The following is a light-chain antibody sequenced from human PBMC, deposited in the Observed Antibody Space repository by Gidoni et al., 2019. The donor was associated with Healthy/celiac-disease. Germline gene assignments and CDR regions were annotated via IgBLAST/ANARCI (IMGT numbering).Light chain of an antibody. Sequence: QSALTQPAFVSGSPGQSITISCTGTSSDVGSYNYVSWYQQHPGKAPKLIIYDVSNRPSGVSNRFSGSKTGNTASLTISRLHAEDEADYYCSSYTSSSTYVFGTGTKVTVL. V-gene: IGLV2-14*01. CDR2: DVS. J-gene: IGLJ1*01. CDR3: SSYTSSSTYV. CDR1: SSDVGSYNY.